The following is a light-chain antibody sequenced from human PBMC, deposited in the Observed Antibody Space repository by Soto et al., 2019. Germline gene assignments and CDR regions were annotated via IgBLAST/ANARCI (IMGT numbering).Light chain of an antibody. CDR3: QQYSSYWT. CDR2: KAS. J-gene: IGKJ1*01. CDR1: QSISTW. Sequence: DIQITQSPSTLPASVGDRGTITCRASQSISTWLAWYQQKPGKAPNLLIYKASYLASGVPSRFSGGGSGTEFTLTISSLQPDDFATYYCQQYSSYWTFGQGTKVDIK. V-gene: IGKV1-5*03.